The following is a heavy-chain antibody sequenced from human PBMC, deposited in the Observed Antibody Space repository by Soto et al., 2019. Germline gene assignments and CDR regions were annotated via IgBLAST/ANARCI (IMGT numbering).Heavy chain of an antibody. J-gene: IGHJ6*02. CDR2: IYYSGST. CDR3: ARAATDLYYYGMDV. CDR1: GGSVSSGSYY. Sequence: QVQLQESGPGLVKPSETLSLTCTVSGGSVSSGSYYWSWIRQPPVKGLEWIGYIYYSGSTNYNPSLKSRVTISVDTSKNQFSLKLSSVTAADTAVYYCARAATDLYYYGMDVWGQGTTVTVSS. V-gene: IGHV4-61*01.